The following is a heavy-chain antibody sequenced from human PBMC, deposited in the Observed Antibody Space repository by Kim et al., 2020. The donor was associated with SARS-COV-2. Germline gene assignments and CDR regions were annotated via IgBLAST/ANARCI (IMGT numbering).Heavy chain of an antibody. CDR3: ARGVFHP. Sequence: GGSLRLSCAASGFSFSRYWMSWVRQAPGKGLEWVANIKEDGSEKYYVDSVKGRFTISRDNAKNSLYLQMNSLRAEDTAVYYCARGVFHPWGQGTLVTVSS. CDR2: IKEDGSEK. V-gene: IGHV3-7*03. J-gene: IGHJ5*02. D-gene: IGHD6-13*01. CDR1: GFSFSRYW.